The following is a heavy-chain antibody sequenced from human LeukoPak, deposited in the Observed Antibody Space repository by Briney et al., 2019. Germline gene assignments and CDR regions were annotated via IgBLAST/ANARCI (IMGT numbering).Heavy chain of an antibody. CDR3: ARVFMVAANPDY. D-gene: IGHD2-15*01. CDR1: GYTFTGYY. CDR2: INPNSGGT. V-gene: IGHV1-2*02. Sequence: GASVKVSCKASGYTFTGYYMHWVRQAPGQGLEWMGWINPNSGGTNYAQEFQGRVTMTRDTSISTAYMELSRLRSDDTAVYYCARVFMVAANPDYWGQGTLVTVSS. J-gene: IGHJ4*02.